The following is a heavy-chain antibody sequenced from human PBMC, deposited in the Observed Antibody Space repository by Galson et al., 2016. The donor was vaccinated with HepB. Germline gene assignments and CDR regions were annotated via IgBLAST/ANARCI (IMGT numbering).Heavy chain of an antibody. J-gene: IGHJ4*02. Sequence: SVKVSCKASGYTFTSYDINWVRQATGQGLEWMGWMNPNSGNTGYAQKFQGRVTMTRNTSISTAYMELSSLRSEDTAINYCAMIATAGMMEGGGWGQGTLVTVSS. CDR2: MNPNSGNT. CDR1: GYTFTSYD. V-gene: IGHV1-8*01. D-gene: IGHD6-13*01. CDR3: AMIATAGMMEGGG.